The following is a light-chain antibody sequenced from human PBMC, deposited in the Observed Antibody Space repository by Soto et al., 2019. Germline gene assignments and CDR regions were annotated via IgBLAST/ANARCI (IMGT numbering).Light chain of an antibody. V-gene: IGLV2-14*01. CDR3: SSYTSGSIFVV. J-gene: IGLJ1*01. CDR1: SSDVGGYNY. CDR2: DVS. Sequence: QSVLTQPASVSGSPGQSITISCTGTSSDVGGYNYVSWYQQHPGKAPKLMIYDVSNRPSGVSNRFSGSKSGNTASLTISGFQAEDGAVFYCSSYTSGSIFVVFGRGTKFTAL.